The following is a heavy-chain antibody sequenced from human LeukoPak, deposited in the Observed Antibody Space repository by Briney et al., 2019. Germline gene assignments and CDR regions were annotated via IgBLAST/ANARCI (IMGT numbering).Heavy chain of an antibody. CDR3: ARLVGSTYYYYYMDV. CDR1: GFTFTDTY. CDR2: ISPSGTDI. Sequence: PGGSLRLSCAVSGFTFTDTYMTWIRQAPGKGLESLSYISPSGTDISYADSVKGRFTISRDNAKNSLYLQMNSLRAEDTAVYYCARLVGSTYYYYYMDVWGKGTTVTVSS. J-gene: IGHJ6*03. V-gene: IGHV3-11*04.